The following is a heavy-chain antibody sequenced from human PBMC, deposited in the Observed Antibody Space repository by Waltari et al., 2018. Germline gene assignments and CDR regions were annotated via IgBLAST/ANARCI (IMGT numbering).Heavy chain of an antibody. Sequence: QVQLQESGPGLVKPSETLSLTCAVSGYSISSGYYWGWIRQPPGKGLEWIGSIYHSGSTYYNPSLKSRVTISVDTSKNQFSLKLSSVTAADTAVYYCARALWFDYWGQGTLVTVSS. V-gene: IGHV4-38-2*01. CDR1: GYSISSGYY. J-gene: IGHJ4*02. CDR3: ARALWFDY. D-gene: IGHD5-18*01. CDR2: IYHSGST.